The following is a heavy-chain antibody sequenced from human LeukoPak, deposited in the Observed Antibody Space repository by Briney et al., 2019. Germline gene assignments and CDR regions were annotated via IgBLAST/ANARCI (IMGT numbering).Heavy chain of an antibody. CDR1: GYTFSSYS. D-gene: IGHD6-13*01. CDR3: ARAVGIEAAAPFDY. Sequence: GGSLRLSCAASGYTFSSYSMNWVRQAPGEGLEWVSSISSSSTYIYYADSVKGRFTISRDNAKNSLYLQMNSLRAEDTAVYYCARAVGIEAAAPFDYWGQGTLVTLSS. J-gene: IGHJ4*02. V-gene: IGHV3-21*01. CDR2: ISSSSTYI.